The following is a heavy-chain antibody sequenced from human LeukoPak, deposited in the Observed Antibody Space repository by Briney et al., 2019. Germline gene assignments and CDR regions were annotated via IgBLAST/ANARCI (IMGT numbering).Heavy chain of an antibody. CDR2: MNPNSGNT. Sequence: GASVKVSCKASGYTFTSYDINWVRQATGQGLEWMGWMNPNSGNTGYAQKFQGRVTITRNTSISTAYMELSSLRSEDTAVCYCARRMRGDAFDIWGQGTMVTVSS. V-gene: IGHV1-8*03. CDR3: ARRMRGDAFDI. J-gene: IGHJ3*02. D-gene: IGHD2/OR15-2a*01. CDR1: GYTFTSYD.